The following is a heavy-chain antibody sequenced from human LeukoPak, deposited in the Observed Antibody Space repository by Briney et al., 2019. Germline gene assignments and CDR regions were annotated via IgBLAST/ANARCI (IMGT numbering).Heavy chain of an antibody. J-gene: IGHJ4*02. V-gene: IGHV3-15*01. CDR3: TTDKFYCSSTSCYTNFDY. CDR2: IKSKTDGGTT. D-gene: IGHD2-2*02. CDR1: GFTFSNAW. Sequence: GGSLRLSCAASGFTFSNAWMSWVRQAPGKGLEWVGRIKSKTDGGTTDYAAPVKGRFTISRDDSKNTLYLQMNSLKTEDTAVYYCTTDKFYCSSTSCYTNFDYWGQGTPVTVSS.